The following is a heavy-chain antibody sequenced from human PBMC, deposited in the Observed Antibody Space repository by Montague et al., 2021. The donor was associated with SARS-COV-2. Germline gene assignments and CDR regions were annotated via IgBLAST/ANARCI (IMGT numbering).Heavy chain of an antibody. CDR2: ISNDGSNK. J-gene: IGHJ4*02. D-gene: IGHD1-26*01. Sequence: SLRLSCAASGFYFSYAMHWVRQAPGKGLEWVALISNDGSNKHYADSVKGRFTISRDNSKSTLYLQENSLRAEDTAVYYCARESGSFHDGGYFDYWGQGSLVTVSS. CDR1: GFYFSYA. CDR3: ARESGSFHDGGYFDY. V-gene: IGHV3-30*04.